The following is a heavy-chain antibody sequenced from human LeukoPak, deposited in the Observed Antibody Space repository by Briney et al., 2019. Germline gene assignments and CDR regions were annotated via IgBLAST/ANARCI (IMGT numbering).Heavy chain of an antibody. J-gene: IGHJ3*02. V-gene: IGHV3-7*01. Sequence: GGSLRLSCAASGFTFSSYWMSWVRQAPGKGLEWVANIKQDGSEKYYVDSVKGRFTISRDNAKNSLYLQMNSLRAEDTAVYYCARELPVHFWSGDPNAFDIWGQGTMVTVSS. CDR1: GFTFSSYW. CDR2: IKQDGSEK. CDR3: ARELPVHFWSGDPNAFDI. D-gene: IGHD3-3*02.